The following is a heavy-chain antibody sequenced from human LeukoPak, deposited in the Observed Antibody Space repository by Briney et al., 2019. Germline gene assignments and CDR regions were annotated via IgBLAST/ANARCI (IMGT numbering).Heavy chain of an antibody. CDR1: GKTLTELS. V-gene: IGHV1-2*02. CDR2: INPNSGGT. CDR3: ARVAGYSSGWYGY. J-gene: IGHJ4*02. D-gene: IGHD6-19*01. Sequence: GASVKVSCKVSGKTLTELSIHWVRQATGKGLEWMGWINPNSGGTNYAQKFQGRVTMTRDTSISTAYMELSRLRSDDTAVYYCARVAGYSSGWYGYWGQGTLVTVSS.